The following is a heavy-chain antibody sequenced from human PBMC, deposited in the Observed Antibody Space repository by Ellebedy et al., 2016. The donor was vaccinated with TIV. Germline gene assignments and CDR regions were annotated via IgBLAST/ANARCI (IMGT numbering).Heavy chain of an antibody. CDR2: INTDGTST. CDR3: ARGGYGGFDY. V-gene: IGHV3-74*01. Sequence: ETLSLTCAASGFTFSSYWMHWVRQAPGKGLVWVSRINTDGTSTSYADSVKGRFTISRDNAKNTLYLQMNSLRAEDTAVYYCARGGYGGFDYWGQGTLVTVSS. J-gene: IGHJ4*02. CDR1: GFTFSSYW. D-gene: IGHD4-23*01.